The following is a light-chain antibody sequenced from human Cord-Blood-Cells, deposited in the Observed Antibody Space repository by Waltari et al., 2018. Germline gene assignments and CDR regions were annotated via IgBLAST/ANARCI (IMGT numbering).Light chain of an antibody. Sequence: DIVLTQSPDSLAVSLGERATINGKSSQSVLYSSNNKNYLAWYQPKPGQPPKLLIYWASTRESGVPDRFSGSGSGTDFTLTISSLQAEDVAVYYCQQYYSTPLTFGQGTKVEIK. V-gene: IGKV4-1*01. CDR2: WAS. J-gene: IGKJ1*01. CDR3: QQYYSTPLT. CDR1: QSVLYSSNNKNY.